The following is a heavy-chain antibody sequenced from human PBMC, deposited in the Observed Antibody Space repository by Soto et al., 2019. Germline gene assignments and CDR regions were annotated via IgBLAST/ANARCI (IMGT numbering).Heavy chain of an antibody. CDR2: SIPIFGTA. D-gene: IGHD3-10*01. Sequence: QVQLVQSGAEVKKPGSSVKVSCKASGGTFSSYAISWVRQAPGQGLEWMGGSIPIFGTADYAQTFQGRVTITADESTSTAYLELSSLRSEDTAVYYCASIRANTYYYGMDVWGQGTTVTVSS. V-gene: IGHV1-69*12. CDR1: GGTFSSYA. CDR3: ASIRANTYYYGMDV. J-gene: IGHJ6*02.